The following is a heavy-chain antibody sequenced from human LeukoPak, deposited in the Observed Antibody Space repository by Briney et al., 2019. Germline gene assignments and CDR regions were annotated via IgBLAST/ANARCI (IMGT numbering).Heavy chain of an antibody. D-gene: IGHD4-23*01. CDR2: IYYSGST. V-gene: IGHV4-30-4*01. Sequence: SETLSLTCTVSGGSISSYYWSWIRQPPGKGLEWIGYIYYSGSTYYNPSLKSRVTTSVDTSKNQFSLKLSSVTAADTAVYYCARGPSPTVVTYWGQGTLVTVSS. J-gene: IGHJ4*02. CDR3: ARGPSPTVVTY. CDR1: GGSISSYY.